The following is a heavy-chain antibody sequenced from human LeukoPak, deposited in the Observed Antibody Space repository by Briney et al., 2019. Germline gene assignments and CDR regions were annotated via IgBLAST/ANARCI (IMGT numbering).Heavy chain of an antibody. D-gene: IGHD2-15*01. CDR3: ARVYCSGGSCYFDY. J-gene: IGHJ4*02. V-gene: IGHV4-4*07. CDR2: IYTSGST. Sequence: PSETLSLTCTVSGGSISSYYWSWIRQPAGKGLEWIGRIYTSGSTNYNPSLKSRVTISVDKSKNQFSLKLSSVTAADTAVYYCARVYCSGGSCYFDYWGQGTLVTASS. CDR1: GGSISSYY.